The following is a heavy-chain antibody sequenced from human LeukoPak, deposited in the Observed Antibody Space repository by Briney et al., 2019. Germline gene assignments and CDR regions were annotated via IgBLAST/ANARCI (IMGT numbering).Heavy chain of an antibody. CDR1: GGSFSGYY. J-gene: IGHJ3*02. D-gene: IGHD3-22*01. V-gene: IGHV4-34*01. Sequence: SETLSLTCAVYGGSFSGYYWSWIRQPPGKGLEWIGEINHSGSTNYNPSLKSRVTISVDTSKNQFSLKLSSVTAADTAVYYCARPNYYDRPRGLDAFDIWGQGTMVTVSS. CDR2: INHSGST. CDR3: ARPNYYDRPRGLDAFDI.